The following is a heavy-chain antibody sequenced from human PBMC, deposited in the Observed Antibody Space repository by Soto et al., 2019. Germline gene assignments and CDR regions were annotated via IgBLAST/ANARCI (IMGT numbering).Heavy chain of an antibody. Sequence: QVQLVQSGAEVKKPGSSVKVSCKASGGTFSSYTISWVRQAPGQGLEWMGRIIPILGIANYAQKFQGRVTITADKSTSTAYMELSSVRSEDAAVYYCARDRGYSGYDYHSWGQGTLVTVSS. J-gene: IGHJ4*02. CDR1: GGTFSSYT. CDR3: ARDRGYSGYDYHS. CDR2: IIPILGIA. V-gene: IGHV1-69*08. D-gene: IGHD5-12*01.